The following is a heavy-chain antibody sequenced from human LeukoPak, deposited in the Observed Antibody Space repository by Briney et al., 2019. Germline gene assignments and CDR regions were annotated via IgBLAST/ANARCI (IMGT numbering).Heavy chain of an antibody. D-gene: IGHD6-6*01. CDR2: ISDNCGTT. V-gene: IGHV3-23*01. CDR3: AQERYSSSSEIDY. Sequence: GGSLRLSCAGSGFTFSSYALSWVRPPQGQGLEWVSAISDNCGTTIYADSVKGRFTTTRDNSKNTLYLRMNSLRAEDTALYYCAQERYSSSSEIDYWGQGTLVAVS. CDR1: GFTFSSYA. J-gene: IGHJ4*02.